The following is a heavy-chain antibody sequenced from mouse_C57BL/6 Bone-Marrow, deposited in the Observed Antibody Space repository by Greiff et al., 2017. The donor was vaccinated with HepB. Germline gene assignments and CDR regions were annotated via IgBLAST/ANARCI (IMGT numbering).Heavy chain of an antibody. Sequence: DVMLVESGGGLVKPGGSLKLSCAASGFTFSDYGMHWVRQAPETGLEWVAYISSGSSTIYYADTVKGRFTISRDNAKNTLFLQMTSLRSEDTAMYYCARPDWFDYGGQGTTLTVSS. J-gene: IGHJ2*01. CDR1: GFTFSDYG. V-gene: IGHV5-17*01. CDR3: ARPDWFDY. CDR2: ISSGSSTI. D-gene: IGHD4-1*01.